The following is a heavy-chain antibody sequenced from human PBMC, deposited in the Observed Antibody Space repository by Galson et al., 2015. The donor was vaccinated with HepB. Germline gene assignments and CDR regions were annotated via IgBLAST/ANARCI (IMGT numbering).Heavy chain of an antibody. Sequence: SLRLSCAASGFTFSSYAMHWVRQAPGKGLEWVAVISYDGSNKYYADSVKGRFTISRDNSKNTLYLQMNSLRAEDTAVYYCARDLAVAGISGWFDPWGQGTLVTVSS. D-gene: IGHD6-19*01. CDR3: ARDLAVAGISGWFDP. V-gene: IGHV3-30*04. CDR2: ISYDGSNK. J-gene: IGHJ5*02. CDR1: GFTFSSYA.